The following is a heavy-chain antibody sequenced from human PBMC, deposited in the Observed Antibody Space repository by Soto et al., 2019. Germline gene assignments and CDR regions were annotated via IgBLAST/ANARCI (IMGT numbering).Heavy chain of an antibody. Sequence: GGSLRLSCAASGFTFSSYAMHWVRQAPGKGLEWVALISYDVNNEYYADSVKGRFTISRDNSKNTLYSQMNSLRAEDTAVYYCAREAYDGSGRNAFGIWGQGTLVTVSS. CDR1: GFTFSSYA. J-gene: IGHJ3*02. CDR2: ISYDVNNE. D-gene: IGHD3-22*01. CDR3: AREAYDGSGRNAFGI. V-gene: IGHV3-30-3*01.